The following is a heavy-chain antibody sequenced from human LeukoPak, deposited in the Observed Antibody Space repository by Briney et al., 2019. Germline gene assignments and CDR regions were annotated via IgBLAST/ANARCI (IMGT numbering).Heavy chain of an antibody. CDR1: GYTFTIYG. D-gene: IGHD2-21*02. Sequence: GASVKVSCKASGYTFTIYGISWVRQAPGQGLEWMGWINPYNGNTNYAQKLQGRVTMTTDTSTSTAYMELRSLRSDDTAVYYCARDGNLSVTAYDYNWFDPWGQGTLVTVSS. V-gene: IGHV1-18*01. CDR3: ARDGNLSVTAYDYNWFDP. J-gene: IGHJ5*02. CDR2: INPYNGNT.